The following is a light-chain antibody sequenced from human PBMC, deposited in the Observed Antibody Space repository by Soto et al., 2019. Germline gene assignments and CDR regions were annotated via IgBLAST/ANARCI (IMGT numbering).Light chain of an antibody. Sequence: QGINNYLAWYQQKPGKVPKVLIFGASNLQPGVPSRFSGSGSGTDFTLTISSLQPEDVATYYCQRYYSAPLTLGGGTKVDIK. CDR2: GAS. CDR1: QGINNY. V-gene: IGKV1-27*01. CDR3: QRYYSAPLT. J-gene: IGKJ4*01.